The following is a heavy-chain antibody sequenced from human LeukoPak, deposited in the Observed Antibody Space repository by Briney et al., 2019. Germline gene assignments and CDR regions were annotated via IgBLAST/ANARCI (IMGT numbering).Heavy chain of an antibody. Sequence: ASVKVSCKASGYTFTGYYMHWVRQAPGQGLEWVGWINPNSGGTNYAQKFQGRVTMTRDTSISTAYMELSRLRSDDTAVYYCARGSVVVPAAIVHYWGQGTLVTVSS. CDR2: INPNSGGT. CDR1: GYTFTGYY. V-gene: IGHV1-2*02. J-gene: IGHJ4*02. D-gene: IGHD2-2*02. CDR3: ARGSVVVPAAIVHY.